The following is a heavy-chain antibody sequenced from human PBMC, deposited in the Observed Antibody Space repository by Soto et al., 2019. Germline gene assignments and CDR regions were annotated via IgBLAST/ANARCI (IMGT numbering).Heavy chain of an antibody. D-gene: IGHD3-22*01. CDR3: AKGIVYYYDSSGYFAY. J-gene: IGHJ4*02. V-gene: IGHV3-23*01. Sequence: GGSLRLSCAASGFTFRSYAMSWVLQAPGKGLEWVSAISGSGGSTYYADSVKGRFTISRDNSKNTLYLQMNSLRAEDTAVYYCAKGIVYYYDSSGYFAYWGQGTLVTVSS. CDR2: ISGSGGST. CDR1: GFTFRSYA.